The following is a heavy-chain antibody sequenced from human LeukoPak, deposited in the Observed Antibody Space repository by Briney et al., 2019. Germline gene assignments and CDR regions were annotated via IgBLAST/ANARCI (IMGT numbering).Heavy chain of an antibody. CDR2: IYSGGST. J-gene: IGHJ4*02. Sequence: GGSLRLSCAASGFTFSTSGVSWVRQAPGRGLEWVSVIYSGGSTYYADSVKGRFTISRDNSKNTLFLQMNSLRAGDTAVYYCARGTVTMVDYWGQGTLVTVSS. V-gene: IGHV3-66*01. D-gene: IGHD3-10*01. CDR3: ARGTVTMVDY. CDR1: GFTFSTSG.